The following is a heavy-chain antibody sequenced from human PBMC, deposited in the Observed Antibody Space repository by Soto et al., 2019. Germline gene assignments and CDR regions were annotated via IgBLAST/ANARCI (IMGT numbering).Heavy chain of an antibody. CDR3: AGGPRYWSFAL. CDR1: GASSRAYH. D-gene: IGHD1-20*01. CDR2: FSYSGSL. J-gene: IGHJ2*01. V-gene: IGHV4-34*01. Sequence: GELQQWGTGLLKPSETLSLNCSVYGASSRAYHWSWIRQSPGEGLEWIGEFSYSGSLNYNPSLKGRVAVSLDTSTNHFSLTMTSVTAADTAVYFCAGGPRYWSFALWGRGTLVTVS.